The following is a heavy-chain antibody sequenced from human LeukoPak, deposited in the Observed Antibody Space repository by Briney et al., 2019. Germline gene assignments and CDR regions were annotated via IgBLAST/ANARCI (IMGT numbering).Heavy chain of an antibody. Sequence: GGSLRLSCAASGFTFSDYYMSWIRQAPGKGLEWVSYISSSSSYTNYADSVKGRFIISRDNAKNSLYLQMNSLRAEDTAVYYCARGGLYFDWSPNYYYGMDVWGQGTTVTVSS. D-gene: IGHD3-9*01. J-gene: IGHJ6*02. CDR3: ARGGLYFDWSPNYYYGMDV. CDR2: ISSSSSYT. V-gene: IGHV3-11*05. CDR1: GFTFSDYY.